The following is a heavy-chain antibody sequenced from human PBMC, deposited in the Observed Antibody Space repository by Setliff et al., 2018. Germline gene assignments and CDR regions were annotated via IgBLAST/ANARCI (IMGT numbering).Heavy chain of an antibody. CDR3: ARGKIRITMIVVPTGGAFDI. CDR2: IYYRGST. J-gene: IGHJ3*02. V-gene: IGHV4-39*07. CDR1: GGSISSSSYY. Sequence: PSETLSLTCTVSGGSISSSSYYWGWIRQPPGKGLEWIGSIYYRGSTYYNPSLKSRVTISIDTSKNQFSLKLSSVTAADTAVYYCARGKIRITMIVVPTGGAFDIWGQGTMVTVSS. D-gene: IGHD3-22*01.